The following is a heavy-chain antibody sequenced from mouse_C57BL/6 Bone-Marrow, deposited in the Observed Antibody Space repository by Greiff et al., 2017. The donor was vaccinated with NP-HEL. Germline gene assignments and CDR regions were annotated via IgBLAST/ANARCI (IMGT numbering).Heavy chain of an antibody. CDR1: GFSLTSYG. CDR3: ARRAAQATLYYYAMDY. D-gene: IGHD3-2*02. V-gene: IGHV2-2*01. Sequence: VKLQESGPGLVQPSQSLSITCTVSGFSLTSYGVHWVRQSPGKGLEWLGVIWSGGSTDYNAAFISRLSISKDNSKSQVFFKMNSLQADDTAIYYCARRAAQATLYYYAMDYWGQGTSVTVSS. J-gene: IGHJ4*01. CDR2: IWSGGST.